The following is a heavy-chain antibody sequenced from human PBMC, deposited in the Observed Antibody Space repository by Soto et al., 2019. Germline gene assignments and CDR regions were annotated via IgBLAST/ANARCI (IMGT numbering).Heavy chain of an antibody. Sequence: PSETLSLTCTVSGGSISSGDYYWSWIRQPPGKGLEWIGYIYYSGSTYYNPSLKSRVTISVDTSKTQFSLKLSSVTAADTAVYYCAREDPTVYWFDPWGQGTLVTVSS. CDR2: IYYSGST. J-gene: IGHJ5*02. V-gene: IGHV4-30-4*01. D-gene: IGHD4-17*01. CDR3: AREDPTVYWFDP. CDR1: GGSISSGDYY.